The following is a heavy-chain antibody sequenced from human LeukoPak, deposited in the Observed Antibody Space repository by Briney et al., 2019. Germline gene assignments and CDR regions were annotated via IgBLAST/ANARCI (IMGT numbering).Heavy chain of an antibody. V-gene: IGHV3-21*01. CDR2: ISSSSYI. Sequence: GGSLTLFCAVSGYTYRSYSMNWVPQAPGKGLEGVSSISSSSYIYHADSVKGRFTLFRDNAKNSLYLERNGLRAEDTAVYNCARDRSSSSGRNYFDYWGQGTLVTVSS. CDR3: ARDRSSSSGRNYFDY. CDR1: GYTYRSYS. D-gene: IGHD6-6*01. J-gene: IGHJ4*02.